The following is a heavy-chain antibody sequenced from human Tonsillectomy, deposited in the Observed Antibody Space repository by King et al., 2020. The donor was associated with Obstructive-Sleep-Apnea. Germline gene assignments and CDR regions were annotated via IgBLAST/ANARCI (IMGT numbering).Heavy chain of an antibody. CDR3: ARVKFEDSSGYYYFDY. J-gene: IGHJ4*02. CDR2: IYYSGST. V-gene: IGHV4-59*01. D-gene: IGHD3-22*01. Sequence: QLQESGPGLVKPSETLSLTCTVSGGSISSYYWSWIRQPPGKGLEWIGYIYYSGSTNSKPSLKCRVTISVDTSKNQFSLKLSSVTTAVTAGYYLARVKFEDSSGYYYFDYWGQGTLVTVSS. CDR1: GGSISSYY.